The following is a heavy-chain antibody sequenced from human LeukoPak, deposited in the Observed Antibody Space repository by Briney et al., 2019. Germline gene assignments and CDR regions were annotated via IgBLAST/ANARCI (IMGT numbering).Heavy chain of an antibody. D-gene: IGHD3-9*01. CDR3: VRESNDFLTGYYDY. CDR2: IGTVGDT. Sequence: SAIGTVGDTHYPGSLKGRFTISRENAKNSVFLQMDSLRAGDTAVYYCVRESNDFLTGYYDYWGQGILVTVSS. V-gene: IGHV3-13*01. J-gene: IGHJ4*02.